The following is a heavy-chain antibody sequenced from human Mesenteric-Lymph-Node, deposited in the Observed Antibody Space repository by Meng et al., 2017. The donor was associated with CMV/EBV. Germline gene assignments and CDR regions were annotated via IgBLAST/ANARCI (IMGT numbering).Heavy chain of an antibody. CDR1: GGSNSTTNW. Sequence: VSGGSNSTTNWWSWVRQPPGKGLEWIGEMYPSGISKYNPSLKSRVTISIDKSRNQFSLNLNSVTAADTAMYYCARAAGYSGYVFDRWGQGILVTVSS. CDR3: ARAAGYSGYVFDR. J-gene: IGHJ4*02. D-gene: IGHD5-12*01. CDR2: MYPSGIS. V-gene: IGHV4-4*02.